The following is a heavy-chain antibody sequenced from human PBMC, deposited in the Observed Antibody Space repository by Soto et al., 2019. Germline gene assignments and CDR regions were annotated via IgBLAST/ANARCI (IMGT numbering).Heavy chain of an antibody. D-gene: IGHD6-13*01. Sequence: PSETLSLTCTISGGSISNSYWTWIRQPPGKGLEWIGYIYYTGGTNYNPSLKSRVTISIDTSKNQFSLKLNSVTAADTAVYYCARSSSWSGAQGYWGQGTLVTVSS. V-gene: IGHV4-59*01. CDR3: ARSSSWSGAQGY. CDR1: GGSISNSY. CDR2: IYYTGGT. J-gene: IGHJ4*02.